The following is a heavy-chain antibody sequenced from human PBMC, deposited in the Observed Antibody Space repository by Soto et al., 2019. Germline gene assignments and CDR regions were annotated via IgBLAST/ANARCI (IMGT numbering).Heavy chain of an antibody. D-gene: IGHD2-8*01. V-gene: IGHV6-1*01. CDR3: ARDCTNGVCYPSYHYGMDV. J-gene: IGHJ6*02. Sequence: SQTLSLTCAISGDSVSSNSAAWNWIRQTPSRGLEWLGRTYYRSKWYNDYAVSVKSRITINPDTSKNQFSLQLNSVTPEDTAGYYGARDCTNGVCYPSYHYGMDVWGQGTPVTVSS. CDR1: GDSVSSNSAA. CDR2: TYYRSKWYN.